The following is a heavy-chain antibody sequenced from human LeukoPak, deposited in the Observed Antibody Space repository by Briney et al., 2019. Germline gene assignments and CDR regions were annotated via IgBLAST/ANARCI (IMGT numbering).Heavy chain of an antibody. CDR3: ARALRGDSSGYYLDY. CDR1: VYTFTSYD. V-gene: IGHV1-8*03. Sequence: ASVKVSCKASVYTFTSYDINWVRQATGQGLEGMGWMNPNSGNTGYAQKVQGRVTITRNTSISTAYMELSSLRSEDTAVYYCARALRGDSSGYYLDYWGQGTLVTVSS. J-gene: IGHJ4*02. CDR2: MNPNSGNT. D-gene: IGHD3-22*01.